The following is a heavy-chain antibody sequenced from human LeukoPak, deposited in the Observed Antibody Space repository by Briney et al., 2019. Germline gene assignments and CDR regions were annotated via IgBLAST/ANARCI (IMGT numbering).Heavy chain of an antibody. CDR1: GGTFSIYA. CDR3: ARNDYDFWSGYGGYYMDV. Sequence: SVKVSSKASGGTFSIYAISWVRQAPGQGLEWMGGIIPIFGTANYAQKFQGRVTITTDESTSTAYMELSSLRSEDTAVYYCARNDYDFWSGYGGYYMDVWGKGTTVTVSS. D-gene: IGHD3-3*01. V-gene: IGHV1-69*05. CDR2: IIPIFGTA. J-gene: IGHJ6*03.